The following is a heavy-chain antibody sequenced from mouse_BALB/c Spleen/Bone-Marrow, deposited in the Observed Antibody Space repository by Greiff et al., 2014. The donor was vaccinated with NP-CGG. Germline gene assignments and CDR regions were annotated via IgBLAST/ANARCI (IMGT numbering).Heavy chain of an antibody. CDR3: TWFAY. Sequence: EVKVVESGGGLVQPGGSMKLSCVASGFTFSNYWMNWVRQSPEKGLEWVAEIRLKSNNYATHYAESVKGRFTISRDDSKSSVYLQMNNLRAEDTGIYYCTWFAYWGQGTLVTDSA. CDR1: GFTFSNYW. CDR2: IRLKSNNYAT. V-gene: IGHV6-6*02. J-gene: IGHJ3*01.